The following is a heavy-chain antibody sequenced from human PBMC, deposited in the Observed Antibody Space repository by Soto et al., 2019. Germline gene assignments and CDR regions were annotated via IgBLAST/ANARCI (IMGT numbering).Heavy chain of an antibody. CDR3: ARDQPGYSYGYGLGY. Sequence: EVQLVESGGGLVKPGGSLRLSCAASGFTFSSYSRNWVRQAPGKGLEWVSSISSSSSYIYYADSVKGRFTISRDNAKNSLYLQMNSLRAEDKAVYYCARDQPGYSYGYGLGYWGQGTLVTVSS. J-gene: IGHJ4*02. CDR1: GFTFSSYS. V-gene: IGHV3-21*01. CDR2: ISSSSSYI. D-gene: IGHD5-18*01.